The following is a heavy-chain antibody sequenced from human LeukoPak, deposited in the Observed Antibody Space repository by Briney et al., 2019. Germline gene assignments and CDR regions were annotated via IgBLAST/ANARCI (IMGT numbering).Heavy chain of an antibody. CDR2: INPNSGGT. CDR1: GYTFTGYY. V-gene: IGHV1-2*02. Sequence: ASVKVSCKASGYTFTGYYIHWVRQAPGQGLEWMGWINPNSGGTNYAQKFQGRVTMTEDTSTDTAYMELSSLRSEDTALYYCATDVVAGTNYFDYWGQGTLVTVSS. J-gene: IGHJ4*02. CDR3: ATDVVAGTNYFDY. D-gene: IGHD6-19*01.